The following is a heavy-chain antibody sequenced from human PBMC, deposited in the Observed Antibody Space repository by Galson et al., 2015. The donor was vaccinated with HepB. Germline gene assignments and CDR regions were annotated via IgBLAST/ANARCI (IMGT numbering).Heavy chain of an antibody. CDR3: ARDLTGYSSTWRRYWFFDL. V-gene: IGHV3-48*04. D-gene: IGHD6-13*01. CDR1: GFTFSSYS. Sequence: SLRLSCAASGFTFSSYSMNWVRQAPGKGLEWVSFISSSGTTIYYADSVKGRFTISRDDAKNSLYLQMNSLRAEDTAGYYCARDLTGYSSTWRRYWFFDLWGRGTLVTVSS. CDR2: ISSSGTTI. J-gene: IGHJ2*01.